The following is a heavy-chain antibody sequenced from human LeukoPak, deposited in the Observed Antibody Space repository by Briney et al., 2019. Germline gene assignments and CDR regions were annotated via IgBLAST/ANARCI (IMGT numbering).Heavy chain of an antibody. CDR1: GYTFTSYG. CDR2: ISAYNGNT. Sequence: ASVKVSCKASGYTFTSYGISWVRQAPGQGLEWMGWISAYNGNTNYAQKLQGRVTMTTDTSTSTAYMALRSLRSDDTAVYYCARDHYDFWSGYYYYFDYWGQGTLVTVSS. V-gene: IGHV1-18*01. J-gene: IGHJ4*02. CDR3: ARDHYDFWSGYYYYFDY. D-gene: IGHD3-3*01.